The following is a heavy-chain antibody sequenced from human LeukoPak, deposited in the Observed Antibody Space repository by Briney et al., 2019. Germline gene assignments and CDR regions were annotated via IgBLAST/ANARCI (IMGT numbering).Heavy chain of an antibody. CDR1: GFTVSSNY. J-gene: IGHJ3*02. Sequence: TGGSLRLSCAASGFTVSSNYMSWVRQAPGKGLEWVSVIYSGGSTYYADSVKGRFTISRDNSKNTLYLQMNSLRAEDTAVYYCAKDNRMDAFDIWGQGTMVTVSS. CDR2: IYSGGST. CDR3: AKDNRMDAFDI. V-gene: IGHV3-66*02. D-gene: IGHD2/OR15-2a*01.